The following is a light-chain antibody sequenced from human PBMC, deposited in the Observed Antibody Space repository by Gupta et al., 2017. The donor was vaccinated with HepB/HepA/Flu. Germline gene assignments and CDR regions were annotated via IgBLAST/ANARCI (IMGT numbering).Light chain of an antibody. J-gene: IGLJ1*01. CDR3: SSYSNNNIYV. CDR1: SSDVGGYNC. V-gene: IGLV2-14*03. Sequence: SALTQPASVSGSPGPSITISCTGSSSDVGGYNCVSWYPQHPDKAHKVLIYDGSDRTAGVSDRFSGSRSGNTASLDISGLQAEDEADYYGSSYSNNNIYVFGTGTKVTVL. CDR2: DGS.